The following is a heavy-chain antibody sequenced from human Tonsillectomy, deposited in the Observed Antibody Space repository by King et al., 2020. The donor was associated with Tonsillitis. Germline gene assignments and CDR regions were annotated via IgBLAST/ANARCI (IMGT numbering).Heavy chain of an antibody. CDR3: AKDGKVREKCCGGDCSVDV. Sequence: VQLQESGPGLVKPSQTLSLTCAVSGASISSGNNYWSWIRQPAGKGLEWIGRIHTSGSTNYNPSLKSRVTMSLDTSKNQFSLKLNSVTAADTAVYYCAKDGKVREKCCGGDCSVDVWSKGTTVTVSS. J-gene: IGHJ6*04. V-gene: IGHV4-61*02. D-gene: IGHD2-21*02. CDR1: GASISSGNNY. CDR2: IHTSGST.